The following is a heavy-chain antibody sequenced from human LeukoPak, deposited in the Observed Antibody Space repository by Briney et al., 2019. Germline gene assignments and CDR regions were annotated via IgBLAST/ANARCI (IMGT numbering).Heavy chain of an antibody. CDR2: INPNSGGT. J-gene: IGHJ5*02. CDR1: GYTFTGYY. V-gene: IGHV1-2*02. Sequence: ASVKVSCKASGYTFTGYYMHWVRQAPGQGLEWMGWINPNSGGTNYAQKFQGRVTMTRDTSINTAYMELSRLRSDDTAVYYCARDYCSGGSCLFDPWGQGTLVTVSS. D-gene: IGHD2-15*01. CDR3: ARDYCSGGSCLFDP.